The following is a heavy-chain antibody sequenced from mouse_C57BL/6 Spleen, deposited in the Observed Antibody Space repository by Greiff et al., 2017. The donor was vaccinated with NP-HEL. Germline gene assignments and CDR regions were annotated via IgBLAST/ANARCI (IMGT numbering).Heavy chain of an antibody. CDR3: ARSGYDYYYAMDY. CDR1: GYTFTSYG. J-gene: IGHJ4*01. D-gene: IGHD2-4*01. Sequence: VMLVESGAELARPGASVKLSCKASGYTFTSYGISWVKQRTGQGLEWIGEIYPRSGNTYYNEKFKGKATLTADKSSSTAYMELRSLTSEDSAVYFCARSGYDYYYAMDYWGQGTSVTVSS. V-gene: IGHV1-81*01. CDR2: IYPRSGNT.